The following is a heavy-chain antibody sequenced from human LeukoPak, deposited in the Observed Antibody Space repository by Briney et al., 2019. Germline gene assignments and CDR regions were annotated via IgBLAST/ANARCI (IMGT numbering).Heavy chain of an antibody. CDR2: INPSGGTT. CDR3: ARSMVRAVWFDP. D-gene: IGHD3-10*01. J-gene: IGHJ5*02. CDR1: GYTFTNYY. Sequence: GASVKVSCKASGYTFTNYYMHWVRQAPGQGLEWMAIINPSGGTTTYAQKFQGRVTMTRDTSTSTVYMELSRLRSEDTAVYYCARSMVRAVWFDPWGQGTLVTVSS. V-gene: IGHV1-46*01.